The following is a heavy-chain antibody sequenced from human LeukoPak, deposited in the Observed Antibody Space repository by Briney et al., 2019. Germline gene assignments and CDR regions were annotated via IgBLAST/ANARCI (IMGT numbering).Heavy chain of an antibody. D-gene: IGHD6-19*01. CDR3: AREADPSSGWYGNDY. CDR2: INPNSGGT. J-gene: IGHJ4*02. V-gene: IGHV1-2*04. Sequence: ASVKVSCKASGYTFTGYYMHWVRQAPGQGLEWMGWINPNSGGTNYAQKFQGWVTMTRDTSISTAYMELSRLRSDDTAVYYCAREADPSSGWYGNDYWGQGTLVTVSS. CDR1: GYTFTGYY.